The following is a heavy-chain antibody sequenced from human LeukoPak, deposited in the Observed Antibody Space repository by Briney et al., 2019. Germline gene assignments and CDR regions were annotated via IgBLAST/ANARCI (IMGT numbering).Heavy chain of an antibody. CDR2: ITSTGISL. CDR1: GFSFSDYY. D-gene: IGHD6-19*01. J-gene: IGHJ6*02. V-gene: IGHV3-11*01. Sequence: GGSLRLSCAASGFSFSDYYMNWIRQSPAKGLEWVCSITSTGISLYYADSVEGRFTISRDNAKNSLYLQMNSLRAEDTAVYHCARDRTMRRQWLVPASYYYYYYGVDVWGLGTTVTVSS. CDR3: ARDRTMRRQWLVPASYYYYYYGVDV.